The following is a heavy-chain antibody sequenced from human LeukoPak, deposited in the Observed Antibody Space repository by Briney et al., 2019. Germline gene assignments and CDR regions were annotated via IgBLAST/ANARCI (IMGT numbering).Heavy chain of an antibody. CDR2: ISSSSTNI. CDR3: ATRQDYGGPRGAFDI. Sequence: GGSLRLSCAASGFTFSSDNMNWVRQAPGKGLEWVSSISSSSTNIYYGDSVKGRFTISRDNAKNSLYLQMNSLRAEDTAVYYCATRQDYGGPRGAFDIWGQGTKVTVSS. D-gene: IGHD4-23*01. J-gene: IGHJ3*02. CDR1: GFTFSSDN. V-gene: IGHV3-21*01.